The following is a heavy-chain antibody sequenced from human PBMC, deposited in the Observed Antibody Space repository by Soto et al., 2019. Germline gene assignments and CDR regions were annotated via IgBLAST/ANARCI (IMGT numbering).Heavy chain of an antibody. J-gene: IGHJ2*01. CDR2: IIPIFGTA. V-gene: IGHV1-69*13. CDR3: ARDGPSIVYGDYNHRDFFSF. D-gene: IGHD4-17*01. Sequence: SVKVSCKASGGTFSSYAISWVRQAPGQGLEWMGGIIPIFGTANYAQKFQGRVTITADESTSTAYMELSSLRSEDTAVYYCARDGPSIVYGDYNHRDFFSFWGRG. CDR1: GGTFSSYA.